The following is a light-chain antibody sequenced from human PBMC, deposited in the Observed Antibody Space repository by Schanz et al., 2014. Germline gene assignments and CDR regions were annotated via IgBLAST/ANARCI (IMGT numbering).Light chain of an antibody. Sequence: DIVMTQTAISLSVTPGQLASISCKSSQSLLHSDGNTYLYWYLQKPGQPPQLLIYEVSKRFSGVSDRFSGSGSGTDFTLKISRVEAADVGVFYCMQSIHLPFTFGQGTKLEIK. V-gene: IGKV2D-29*01. CDR2: EVS. CDR1: QSLLHSDGNTY. CDR3: MQSIHLPFT. J-gene: IGKJ2*01.